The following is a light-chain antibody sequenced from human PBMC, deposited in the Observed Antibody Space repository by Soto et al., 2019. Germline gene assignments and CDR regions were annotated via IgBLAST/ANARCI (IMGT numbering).Light chain of an antibody. V-gene: IGKV3-15*01. Sequence: EIVMTQSPATLSVSPGERATLSCRASQSVSSNLAWYQQKPGQAPRLLIYLASTRATGILARFSGSGSGTEFTLSISSLQSEDFAVYYCQQYNNWPMYTFGQGTKLEIK. CDR1: QSVSSN. J-gene: IGKJ2*01. CDR2: LAS. CDR3: QQYNNWPMYT.